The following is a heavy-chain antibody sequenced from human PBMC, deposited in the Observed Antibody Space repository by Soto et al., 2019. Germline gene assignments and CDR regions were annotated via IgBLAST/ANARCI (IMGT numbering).Heavy chain of an antibody. CDR3: AREGGSNSWYGVGYYYYGMDV. Sequence: ALVKVSCKASGYTFTNYAISWVRQAPGQGLEWMGWISAYNGDTKYAQKLQGRVTMTTDTSTTTAYMELRSLRSDDAAVYFCAREGGSNSWYGVGYYYYGMDVWGQGTTVTVSS. CDR1: GYTFTNYA. V-gene: IGHV1-18*04. CDR2: ISAYNGDT. D-gene: IGHD6-13*01. J-gene: IGHJ6*02.